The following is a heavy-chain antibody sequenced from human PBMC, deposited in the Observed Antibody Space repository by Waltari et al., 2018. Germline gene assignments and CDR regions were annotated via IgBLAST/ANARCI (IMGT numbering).Heavy chain of an antibody. CDR2: IVYSGAT. D-gene: IGHD6-13*01. V-gene: IGHV4-39*01. CDR3: ATYVGASVGTAAFDV. J-gene: IGHJ3*01. Sequence: GGIRHPPGKGLEWTGTIVYSGATYNSPSHKSRVTISVDTSKNQFSLKLSSATAADTAVYYCATYVGASVGTAAFDVWGQGTMVTVSS.